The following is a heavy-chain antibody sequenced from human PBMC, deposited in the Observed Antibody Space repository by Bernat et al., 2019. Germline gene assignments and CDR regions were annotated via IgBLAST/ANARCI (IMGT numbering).Heavy chain of an antibody. CDR1: GFTFSSYA. V-gene: IGHV3-30*01. J-gene: IGHJ3*02. CDR2: ISYDGSNK. D-gene: IGHD6-13*01. CDR3: ARDEVGRSWYDGVWGGFDI. Sequence: QVQLVESGGGVVQPGRSLRLSCAASGFTFSSYAMHWVRQAPGKGLEWVAVISYDGSNKYYADSVKGRFTISRDNSKNTLYLQMNSLRAEDTAVYYCARDEVGRSWYDGVWGGFDIWGQGTMVTVSS.